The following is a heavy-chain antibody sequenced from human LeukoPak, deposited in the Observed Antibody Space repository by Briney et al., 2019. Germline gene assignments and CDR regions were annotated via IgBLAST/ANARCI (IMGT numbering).Heavy chain of an antibody. V-gene: IGHV3-23*01. D-gene: IGHD6-13*01. CDR2: ISGSADST. CDR3: AKDQEGGAGTGRFEY. Sequence: GGSLGLSCAASGFTFSNFAMSWVRQSPVKGLEWVSGISGSADSTDYADSVKGRFTISRDNSKNTVYLQMNSLRLEDTAVYYCAKDQEGGAGTGRFEYWGQGTLVTVSS. J-gene: IGHJ4*02. CDR1: GFTFSNFA.